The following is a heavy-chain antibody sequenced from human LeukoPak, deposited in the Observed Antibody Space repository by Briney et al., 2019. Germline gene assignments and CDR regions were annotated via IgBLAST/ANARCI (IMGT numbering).Heavy chain of an antibody. D-gene: IGHD7-27*01. CDR2: IYYSGST. Sequence: SETLSLTCTVSGGSISSGGYYWSWIRQHPGKGLEWIGYIYYSGSTYYNLSLKSRVTISVDTSKNQFSLKLSSVTAADTAVYYCARHPTGERVYFDYWGQGTLVTVSS. J-gene: IGHJ4*02. CDR1: GGSISSGGYY. CDR3: ARHPTGERVYFDY. V-gene: IGHV4-31*03.